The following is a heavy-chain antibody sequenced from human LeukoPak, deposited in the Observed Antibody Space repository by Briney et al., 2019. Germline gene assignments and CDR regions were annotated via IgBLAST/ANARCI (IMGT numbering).Heavy chain of an antibody. CDR3: ARGPLVLRYFDAQFDY. CDR2: INPSGGST. D-gene: IGHD3-9*01. Sequence: GASVKVSCKASGYTFTSYYMHWVRQAPGQGLEWMGIINPSGGSTSYAQKFQGRVTMTRDTSTSTVYMELSSLRSEDTAVYYCARGPLVLRYFDAQFDYWGQGTLVTVSS. J-gene: IGHJ4*02. V-gene: IGHV1-46*01. CDR1: GYTFTSYY.